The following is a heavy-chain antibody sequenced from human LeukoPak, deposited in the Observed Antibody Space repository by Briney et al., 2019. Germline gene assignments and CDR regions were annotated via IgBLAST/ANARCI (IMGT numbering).Heavy chain of an antibody. D-gene: IGHD6-6*01. CDR3: ARSTGSSSPTAYFYYFYMDV. CDR2: ISYDGRNS. V-gene: IGHV3-30*04. CDR1: GFTPSSYA. J-gene: IGHJ6*03. Sequence: GGSLRLSCVASGFTPSSYAIQWVRQAPGKGLEWVAVISYDGRNSYYADSLRGRFTISRDNSKNTLYLQMNSLRPEDTAIYYCARSTGSSSPTAYFYYFYMDVWGKGTTVTVSS.